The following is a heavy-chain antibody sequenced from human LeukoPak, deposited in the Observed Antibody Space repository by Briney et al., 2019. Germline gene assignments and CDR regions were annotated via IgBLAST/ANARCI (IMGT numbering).Heavy chain of an antibody. CDR3: ATTEHWLSQGVDY. V-gene: IGHV3-7*01. J-gene: IGHJ4*02. Sequence: GGSLRLSCAASGITFSTYWMSWVRQAPGKGLEWLANIKQDGSEKYYLDSVKGRFTISRDNAKNSLYLQMNSLRPEDTAVYYCATTEHWLSQGVDYWDQGTLVTVSS. CDR1: GITFSTYW. D-gene: IGHD6-19*01. CDR2: IKQDGSEK.